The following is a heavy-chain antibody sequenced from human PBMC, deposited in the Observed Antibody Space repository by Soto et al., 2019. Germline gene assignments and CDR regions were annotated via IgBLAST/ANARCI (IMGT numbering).Heavy chain of an antibody. CDR3: ARDNSPYYDSSGYYYTHI. CDR2: ISAYNGNT. V-gene: IGHV1-18*01. CDR1: GYTFTSYG. D-gene: IGHD3-22*01. Sequence: ASVKVSCKASGYTFTSYGISWVRQAPGQGLEWMGWISAYNGNTNYAQKLQGRVTMTTDTSTSTAYMELRSLRSDDTAVYYCARDNSPYYDSSGYYYTHIWGQGTMVTVSS. J-gene: IGHJ3*02.